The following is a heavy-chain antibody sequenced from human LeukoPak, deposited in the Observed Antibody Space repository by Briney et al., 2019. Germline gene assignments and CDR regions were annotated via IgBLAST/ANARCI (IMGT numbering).Heavy chain of an antibody. CDR2: IYSGGST. J-gene: IGHJ4*02. D-gene: IGHD5-18*01. V-gene: IGHV3-53*01. CDR1: GFTVSSNY. CDR3: AKIQGYYFDY. Sequence: PGGSLRLSCAASGFTVSSNYMSWVRQAPGKGLEWVSVIYSGGSTYYADPVKGRFTTSRDNSKNTLYLQMNSLRAGDTAVYYCAKIQGYYFDYWGQGTLVTVSS.